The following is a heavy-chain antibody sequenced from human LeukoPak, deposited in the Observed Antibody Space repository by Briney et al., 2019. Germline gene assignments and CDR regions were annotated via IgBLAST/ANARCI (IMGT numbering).Heavy chain of an antibody. J-gene: IGHJ4*02. Sequence: GGSLRLSCAASGFTFSSYAMSWVRQAPGKGLEWVSYISSSSSTIYYADSVKGRFTISRDNAKNSLYLQMNSLRAEDTAVYYCARGVNWNYVVYYFDYWGQGTLVTVSS. CDR1: GFTFSSYA. D-gene: IGHD1-7*01. CDR2: ISSSSSTI. CDR3: ARGVNWNYVVYYFDY. V-gene: IGHV3-48*01.